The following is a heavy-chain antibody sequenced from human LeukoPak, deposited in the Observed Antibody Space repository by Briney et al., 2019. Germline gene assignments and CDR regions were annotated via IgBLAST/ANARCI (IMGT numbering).Heavy chain of an antibody. CDR1: GGSISSYY. D-gene: IGHD3-10*01. J-gene: IGHJ6*03. CDR3: ARETYYYGSGKYYYYMDV. Sequence: SETLSLTCTVSGGSISSYYWSWIRQPAGKGLEWIGRIYTSGSTNYNPSLKSRVTISVDTSKNQFSLKLSSVTAADTAVYCCARETYYYGSGKYYYYMDVWGKGTTVTISS. V-gene: IGHV4-4*07. CDR2: IYTSGST.